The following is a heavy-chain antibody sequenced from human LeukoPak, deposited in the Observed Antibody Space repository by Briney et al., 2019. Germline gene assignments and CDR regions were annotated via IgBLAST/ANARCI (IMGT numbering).Heavy chain of an antibody. V-gene: IGHV3-23*01. CDR3: AKDSLDY. CDR2: ISGSGGST. Sequence: GGSLRLSWAASGFTFSSYAMHWVGQAPGKGPEWVSAISGSGGSTYYADSVKGRFTISRDNSKNTLYLQMNSLRAEDTAIYYCAKDSLDYWGQGTLVTVAS. CDR1: GFTFSSYA. J-gene: IGHJ4*02.